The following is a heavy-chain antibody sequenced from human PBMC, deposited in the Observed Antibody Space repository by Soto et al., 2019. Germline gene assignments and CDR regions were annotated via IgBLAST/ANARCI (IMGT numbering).Heavy chain of an antibody. CDR2: INPSGGST. Sequence: ASGKVCCKASGYTFTSYDMHWVRQAPGQGLEWMGIINPSGGSTSYAQKFQGRVTMTRDTSTSTVYMELSSLRSEDTAVYYCAREDMTLVLSAAFDIWGQGRMVT. V-gene: IGHV1-46*01. J-gene: IGHJ3*02. D-gene: IGHD2-8*02. CDR1: GYTFTSYD. CDR3: AREDMTLVLSAAFDI.